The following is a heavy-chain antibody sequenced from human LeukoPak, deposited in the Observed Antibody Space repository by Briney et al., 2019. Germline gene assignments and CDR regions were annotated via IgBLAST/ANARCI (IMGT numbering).Heavy chain of an antibody. V-gene: IGHV1-8*03. Sequence: ASVKVSCKASGHTFTNYDINWVRQATGQGLQWMGWMNPNSGHTGYAQKFQGRVTITRNTSITTAYMELSSLRSEDTAVYYCAGGRGSAGGYGGYDWGVWFDPWGQGTPVTVSS. CDR2: MNPNSGHT. J-gene: IGHJ5*02. D-gene: IGHD5-12*01. CDR1: GHTFTNYD. CDR3: AGGRGSAGGYGGYDWGVWFDP.